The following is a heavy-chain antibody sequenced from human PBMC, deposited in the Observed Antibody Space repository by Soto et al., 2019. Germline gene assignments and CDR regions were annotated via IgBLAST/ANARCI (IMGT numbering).Heavy chain of an antibody. CDR2: MSYDGRNQ. Sequence: QVQLVESGGGVVQPGTSLRLSCSASGFTLSGVDMHWVRQAPGKGLEWVAVMSYDGRNQYYADSVKGRFTVSRDSSKSTLYLQMNSLRTEDAAVYYCAKGGWYTSSSRSDCWGQGTLVPVSS. CDR1: GFTLSGVD. V-gene: IGHV3-30*18. J-gene: IGHJ4*02. CDR3: AKGGWYTSSSRSDC. D-gene: IGHD6-6*01.